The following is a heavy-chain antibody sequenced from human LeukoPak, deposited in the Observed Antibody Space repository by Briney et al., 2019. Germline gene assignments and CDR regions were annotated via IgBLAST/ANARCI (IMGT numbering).Heavy chain of an antibody. CDR2: IYYSGST. V-gene: IGHV4-59*01. CDR1: GGSISSYY. Sequence: SETLSLTCTVSGGSISSYYWSWIRQPPGKGLGWIGYIYYSGSTNYNPSLKSRVTISVDTSKNQFSLKLSSVTAADTAVYYCARAAIFGVVIPFDYWGQGTLVTVSS. D-gene: IGHD3-3*01. J-gene: IGHJ4*02. CDR3: ARAAIFGVVIPFDY.